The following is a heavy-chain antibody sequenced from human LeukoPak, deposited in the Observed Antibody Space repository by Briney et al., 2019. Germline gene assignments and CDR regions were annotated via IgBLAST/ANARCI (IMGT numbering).Heavy chain of an antibody. D-gene: IGHD6-13*01. CDR2: ISWNSGSI. V-gene: IGHV3-9*01. CDR3: AKDIAPGIAAAGTLDY. Sequence: PGGSLGLTCAASGFTFDDYAMHWVRQAPGKGLEWVSGISWNSGSIGYADSVKGRFTISRDNAKNSLYLQMNSLRAEDTALYYCAKDIAPGIAAAGTLDYWGQGTLVTVSS. CDR1: GFTFDDYA. J-gene: IGHJ4*02.